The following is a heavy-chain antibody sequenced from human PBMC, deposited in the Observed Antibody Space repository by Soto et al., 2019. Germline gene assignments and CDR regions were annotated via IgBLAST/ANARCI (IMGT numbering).Heavy chain of an antibody. V-gene: IGHV4-34*01. J-gene: IGHJ6*03. D-gene: IGHD4-4*01. CDR1: GGSFSGYY. CDR2: INHSGST. CDR3: ARGTDYSKDQRYYYYYMDV. Sequence: QVQLQQWGAGLLKPSETLSLTCAVYGGSFSGYYWSWIRQPPGKGLEWIGEINHSGSTNYNPSLKSRVTISVDTSKNQFSLKLSSVTDADKAVYYFARGTDYSKDQRYYYYYMDVWGKGTTVTVSS.